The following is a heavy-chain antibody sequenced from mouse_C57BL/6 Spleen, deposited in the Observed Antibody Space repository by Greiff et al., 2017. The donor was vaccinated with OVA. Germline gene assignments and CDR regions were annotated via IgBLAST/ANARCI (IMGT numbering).Heavy chain of an antibody. V-gene: IGHV1-52*01. J-gene: IGHJ2*01. CDR1: GYTFTSYW. D-gene: IGHD3-3*01. CDR2: IDPSDSET. Sequence: VQLQQPGAELVRPGSSVKLSCKASGYTFTSYWMHWVKQRPIQGLEWIGNIDPSDSETHYNQKFKDKATLTVDKSSSTAYMQLSSLTSEDSAVYYCARDLGQGYFDYWGQGTTLTVSS. CDR3: ARDLGQGYFDY.